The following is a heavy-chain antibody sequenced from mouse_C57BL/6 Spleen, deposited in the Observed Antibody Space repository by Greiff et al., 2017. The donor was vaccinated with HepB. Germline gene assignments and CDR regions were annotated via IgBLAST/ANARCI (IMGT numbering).Heavy chain of an antibody. CDR2: IDPANGNT. D-gene: IGHD1-1*01. J-gene: IGHJ1*03. CDR1: GFNIKNTY. V-gene: IGHV14-3*01. Sequence: VQLQQSVAELVRPGASVKLSCTASGFNIKNTYMLWVKQRPEQGLEWIGRIDPANGNTKYAPKFQGKATITADTSSNTAYLQLSSLTSEDTAIYYCARLITTVVGWYFDVWGTGTTVTVSS. CDR3: ARLITTVVGWYFDV.